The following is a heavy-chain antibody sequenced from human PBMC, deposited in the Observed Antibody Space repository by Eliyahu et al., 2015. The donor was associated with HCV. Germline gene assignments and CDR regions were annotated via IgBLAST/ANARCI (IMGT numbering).Heavy chain of an antibody. Sequence: EVQLVESGGVVVQPGGSLRLSCAASGFTFXDYTMHWVRQAPGKGLEWVSLISWDGGSTYYADSVKGRFTISRDNSKNSLYLQMNSLRTEDTALYYCAKDNLGAAAQKYYYGMDVWGQGTTVTVSS. CDR1: GFTFXDYT. CDR2: ISWDGGST. CDR3: AKDNLGAAAQKYYYGMDV. D-gene: IGHD6-13*01. V-gene: IGHV3-43*01. J-gene: IGHJ6*02.